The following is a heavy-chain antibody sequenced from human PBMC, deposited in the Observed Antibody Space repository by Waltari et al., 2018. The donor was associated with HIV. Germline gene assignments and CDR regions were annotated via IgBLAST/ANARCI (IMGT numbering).Heavy chain of an antibody. Sequence: EVQLLESGGGLVKPGGSLRLSCAASGFTFRSYSMNWVRQAPGKGLEWVSSITSRSYMFYVDSVKGRFTIFRDNTKNSLYLQMNSLRAEDTAVYYCARQGGSYGPDWYFDLWGRGTLVTVSS. V-gene: IGHV3-21*01. CDR2: ITSRSYM. CDR1: GFTFRSYS. J-gene: IGHJ2*01. CDR3: ARQGGSYGPDWYFDL. D-gene: IGHD5-18*01.